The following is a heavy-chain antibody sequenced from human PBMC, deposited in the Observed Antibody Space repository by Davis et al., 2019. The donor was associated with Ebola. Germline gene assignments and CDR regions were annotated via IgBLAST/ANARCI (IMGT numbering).Heavy chain of an antibody. D-gene: IGHD2-2*01. Sequence: PGGSLRLSCAASGFTFSSYAMHWVRQAPGKGLEWVAVISYDGSNKYYADSVKGRFTISRDNSKNTLYLQMNSLRAEDTAVYYCARGSSAGGMDVWGQGTTVTVSS. CDR2: ISYDGSNK. CDR1: GFTFSSYA. J-gene: IGHJ6*02. V-gene: IGHV3-30-3*01. CDR3: ARGSSAGGMDV.